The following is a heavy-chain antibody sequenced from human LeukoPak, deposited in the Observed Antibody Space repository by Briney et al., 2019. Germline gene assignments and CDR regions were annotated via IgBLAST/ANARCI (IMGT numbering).Heavy chain of an antibody. CDR2: IIPIFGTA. D-gene: IGHD6-19*01. Sequence: GASVKVSCKASGYTITGYYIQWVRQAPGQGLEWMGRIIPIFGTANYAQKFQGRVTITTDESTSTAYMELSSLRSEDTAVYYCAREVAGYYFDYWGQGTLVTVSS. V-gene: IGHV1-69*05. CDR3: AREVAGYYFDY. CDR1: GYTITGYY. J-gene: IGHJ4*02.